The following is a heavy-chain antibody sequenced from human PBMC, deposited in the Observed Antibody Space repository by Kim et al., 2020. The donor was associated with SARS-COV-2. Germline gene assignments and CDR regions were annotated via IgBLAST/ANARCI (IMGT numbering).Heavy chain of an antibody. CDR1: GFTFSSYA. V-gene: IGHV3-30*04. D-gene: IGHD6-13*01. J-gene: IGHJ4*02. CDR2: ISYDGSNK. CDR3: ARGSIAAAGSDLDY. Sequence: GGSPRLSCAASGFTFSSYAMHWVRQAPGKGLEWVAVISYDGSNKYYVDSVKGRFTISRDNSKNTLYLQMNSLRAEDTAVYYCARGSIAAAGSDLDYWGQGTLVTVSS.